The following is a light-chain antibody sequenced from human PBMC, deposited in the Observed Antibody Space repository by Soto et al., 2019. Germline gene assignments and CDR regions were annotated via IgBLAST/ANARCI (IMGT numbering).Light chain of an antibody. CDR2: DVS. CDR3: ASYTSSSTYV. Sequence: QSVLTQPASVSGSPGQSITISCTGTSSDVGGYNYVSWYKQHQGKPPKLIISDVSNRPSGVSYRFSGSKSGNTASLTISGLQAEDEADYYCASYTSSSTYVLGSGTKVTVL. V-gene: IGLV2-14*03. J-gene: IGLJ1*01. CDR1: SSDVGGYNY.